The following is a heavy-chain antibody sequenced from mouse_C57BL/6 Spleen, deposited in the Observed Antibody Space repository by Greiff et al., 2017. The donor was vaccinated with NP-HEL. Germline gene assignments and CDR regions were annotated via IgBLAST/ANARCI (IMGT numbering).Heavy chain of an antibody. CDR1: GYTFTDYY. J-gene: IGHJ4*01. D-gene: IGHD1-1*01. CDR3: ARYETTVVATDYYAMDY. V-gene: IGHV1-76*01. CDR2: IYPGSGNT. Sequence: VQLQQSGAELVRPGASVKLSCKASGYTFTDYYINWVKQRPGQGLEWIARIYPGSGNTYYNEKFKGKATLTAEKSSSTAYMQLSSLTSEDSAVYFCARYETTVVATDYYAMDYWGQGTSVTVSS.